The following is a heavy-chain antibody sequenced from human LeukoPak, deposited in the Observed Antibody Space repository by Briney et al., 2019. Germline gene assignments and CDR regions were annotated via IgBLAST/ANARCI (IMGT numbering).Heavy chain of an antibody. Sequence: KPSETLSLTCTVSGGSISSSSYYWGWIRQPPGKGLEWIGSIYYSGSTYYNPSLKSRVTISVDTSKNQFSLKLSSVTAADTAVYYCARGLAVAGMALDAFDIWGQGTMVTVSS. CDR3: ARGLAVAGMALDAFDI. D-gene: IGHD6-19*01. CDR1: GGSISSSSYY. J-gene: IGHJ3*02. V-gene: IGHV4-39*01. CDR2: IYYSGST.